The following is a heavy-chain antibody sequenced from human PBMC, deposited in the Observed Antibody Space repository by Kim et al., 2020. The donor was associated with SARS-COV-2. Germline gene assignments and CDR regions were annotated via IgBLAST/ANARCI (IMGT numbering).Heavy chain of an antibody. J-gene: IGHJ4*02. D-gene: IGHD5-12*01. CDR2: INHSGST. Sequence: SETLSLTCAVYGGSFSGYYWSWIRQPPGKGLEWIGEINHSGSTNYNPSLKSRVTISVDTSKNQFSLKLSSVTAADTAVYYCAPHSANIVATGNDYWGQGTLVTVSS. V-gene: IGHV4-34*01. CDR3: APHSANIVATGNDY. CDR1: GGSFSGYY.